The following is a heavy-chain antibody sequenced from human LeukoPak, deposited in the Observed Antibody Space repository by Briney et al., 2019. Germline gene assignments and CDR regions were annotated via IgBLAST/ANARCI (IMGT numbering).Heavy chain of an antibody. D-gene: IGHD3-3*02. CDR1: GFTFSIYA. Sequence: PGRSLRLSCAASGFTFSIYAMHWVRQAPGKGLEWVAVISYDGSNKYYADSVKGRFTISRDNSKNTLYLQMNSLRAEDTAVYYCARTDRIFGVVYYGMDVWGQGTTVTVSS. J-gene: IGHJ6*02. CDR3: ARTDRIFGVVYYGMDV. V-gene: IGHV3-30-3*01. CDR2: ISYDGSNK.